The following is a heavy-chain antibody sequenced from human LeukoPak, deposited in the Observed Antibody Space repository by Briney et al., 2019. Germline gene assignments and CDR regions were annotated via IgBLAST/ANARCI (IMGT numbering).Heavy chain of an antibody. Sequence: SETLSLTCTVSGGSITSSSYYWSWIRQPAGKGLEWIGRIYTSGITSYNPSLKSRVTISVDTSKNQFSLRLSSVTAADTAVYYCARDVREYYDFWSGYYSGYDWFDPWGQGTLVTVSS. J-gene: IGHJ5*02. CDR2: IYTSGIT. CDR3: ARDVREYYDFWSGYYSGYDWFDP. V-gene: IGHV4-61*02. D-gene: IGHD3-3*01. CDR1: GGSITSSSYY.